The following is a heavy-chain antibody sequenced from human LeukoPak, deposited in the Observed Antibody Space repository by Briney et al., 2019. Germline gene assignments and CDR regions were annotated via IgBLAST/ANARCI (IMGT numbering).Heavy chain of an antibody. CDR2: IKSKSDGGTI. CDR3: TTDGLYSIDN. J-gene: IGHJ4*02. Sequence: PGGSLRLSCAASGFTFSYAWMNWVRQAPGKGLEWVGRIKSKSDGGTIDYAAPVKGRFTISRDDSKNTPYLQIHSLKTEDTAVYYCTTDGLYSIDNWGQGTLVTVSS. V-gene: IGHV3-15*01. CDR1: GFTFSYAW. D-gene: IGHD2-15*01.